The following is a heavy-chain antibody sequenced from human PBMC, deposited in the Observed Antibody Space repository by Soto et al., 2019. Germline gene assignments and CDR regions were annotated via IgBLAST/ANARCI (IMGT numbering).Heavy chain of an antibody. CDR3: ARYFNWFDP. V-gene: IGHV4-31*03. Sequence: SSKTVSLTCTVSGGSISSGGYYWSWIRQHPGKGLEWIGYIYYSGSTYYNPSLKSRVTISVDTSKNQFSLKLSSVTAADTAVYYCARYFNWFDPWGQGPRSPSPQ. J-gene: IGHJ5*02. CDR2: IYYSGST. CDR1: GGSISSGGYY.